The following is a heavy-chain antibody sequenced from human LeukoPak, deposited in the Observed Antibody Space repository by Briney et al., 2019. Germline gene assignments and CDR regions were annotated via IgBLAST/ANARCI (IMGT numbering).Heavy chain of an antibody. CDR3: ARVTVYYDSSGYFDY. CDR2: INWNGAGT. J-gene: IGHJ4*02. CDR1: GFTFSSYW. V-gene: IGHV3-20*04. D-gene: IGHD3-22*01. Sequence: GGSLRLSCAASGFTFSSYWMSWVRQAPGKGLEWVSGINWNGAGTGYADSVKGRFTISRDKAKNSLYLQMNSLRAEDTALYYCARVTVYYDSSGYFDYWGQGTLVTVSS.